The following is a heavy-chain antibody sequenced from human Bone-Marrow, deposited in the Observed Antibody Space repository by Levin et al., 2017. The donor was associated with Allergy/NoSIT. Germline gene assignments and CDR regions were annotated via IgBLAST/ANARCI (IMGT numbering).Heavy chain of an antibody. D-gene: IGHD3-16*02. CDR1: GLSFSSYW. Sequence: GGSLRLSCAASGLSFSSYWMTWVRQAPGKGLEWVATIKHDGSERYYVDSVKGRFTISRDNAKNSLYLQMNSLRVEDTAVYYCAKETLGGYDYVWGSYRYTDYWGQGTLITV. V-gene: IGHV3-7*01. CDR3: AKETLGGYDYVWGSYRYTDY. J-gene: IGHJ4*02. CDR2: IKHDGSER.